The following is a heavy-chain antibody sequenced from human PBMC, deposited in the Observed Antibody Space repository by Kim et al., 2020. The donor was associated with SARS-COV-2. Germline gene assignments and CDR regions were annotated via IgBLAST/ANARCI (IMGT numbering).Heavy chain of an antibody. V-gene: IGHV4-31*03. CDR3: ASSKRGYCSGGSCYGFGP. J-gene: IGHJ5*02. D-gene: IGHD2-15*01. Sequence: SETLSLTCTVSGGSISSGGYYWSWIRQHPGKGLEWIGYIYYSGSTYYNPSLKSRVTISVDTSKNQFSLKLSSVTAADTAVYYCASSKRGYCSGGSCYGFGPSGQGTLVTVSS. CDR1: GGSISSGGYY. CDR2: IYYSGST.